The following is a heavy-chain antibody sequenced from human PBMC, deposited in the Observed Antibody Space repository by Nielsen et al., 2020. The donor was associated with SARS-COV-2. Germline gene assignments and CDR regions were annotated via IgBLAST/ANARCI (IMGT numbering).Heavy chain of an antibody. CDR3: ARGPLWDYGSGSYEEDYYYYYGMDV. J-gene: IGHJ6*02. D-gene: IGHD3-10*01. CDR2: INPNSGGT. V-gene: IGHV1-2*06. Sequence: WVRQAPGQGLEWMGRINPNSGGTNYAQKFQGRVTMTTDTSTSTAYMELRSLRSDDTAVYYCARGPLWDYGSGSYEEDYYYYYGMDVWGQGTTVTVSS.